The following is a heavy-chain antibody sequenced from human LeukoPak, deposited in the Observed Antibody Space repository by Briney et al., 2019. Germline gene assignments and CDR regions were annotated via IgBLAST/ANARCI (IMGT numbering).Heavy chain of an antibody. CDR1: GFTFSSYA. J-gene: IGHJ4*02. Sequence: PGGSLRLSCAASGFTFSSYAMTWIRQPPGKGLEWIGYISYSGSTNYNPSLKSRVTISVDTSRNQFSLKLSSVTAADTAVYYCARGGLGGSGSYYNVLDYWGQGTLVTVSS. V-gene: IGHV4-59*01. CDR3: ARGGLGGSGSYYNVLDY. D-gene: IGHD3-10*01. CDR2: ISYSGST.